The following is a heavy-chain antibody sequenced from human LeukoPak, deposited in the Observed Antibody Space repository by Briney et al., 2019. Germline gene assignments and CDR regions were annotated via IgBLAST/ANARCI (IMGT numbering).Heavy chain of an antibody. CDR2: ISWSSGSI. D-gene: IGHD3-9*01. CDR3: AKDMNDILTGFDY. CDR1: GFTFDDYA. V-gene: IGHV3-9*03. J-gene: IGHJ4*02. Sequence: GGSLRLSCAASGFTFDDYAMHWVRQAPGKGLEWVSGISWSSGSIGCADSVKDRFTISRDNAKNSLYLQMNSLRAEDMALYYCAKDMNDILTGFDYWGQGTLVTVSS.